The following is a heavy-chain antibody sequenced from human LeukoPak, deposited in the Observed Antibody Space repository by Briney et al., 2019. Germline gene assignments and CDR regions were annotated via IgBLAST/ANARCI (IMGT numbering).Heavy chain of an antibody. CDR2: ISYHGTSK. CDR1: GFTFSSYG. Sequence: GGSLRLSCAASGFTFSSYGMHWVRQAPGKGLEWVAVISYHGTSKYYADSVKGRFTISRDDSKNTLYLQMNSLRTEDSAVYFCAKGLGYGYEFDYWGQGTLVTVSS. J-gene: IGHJ4*02. CDR3: AKGLGYGYEFDY. V-gene: IGHV3-30*18. D-gene: IGHD5-12*01.